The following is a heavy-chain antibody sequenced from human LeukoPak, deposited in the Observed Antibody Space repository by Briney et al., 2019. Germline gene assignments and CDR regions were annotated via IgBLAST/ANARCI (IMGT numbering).Heavy chain of an antibody. Sequence: GGSLRLSCAASGFTFSSYWMSWVRQAPGKGLEWVANIKQDGSEKYYVDSVKGRFTISRDNAKNSLYLQMNSLRAEDTAVYYCARDGLLWFGAQTLNYYYGMDVWDQGTTVTVSS. V-gene: IGHV3-7*01. J-gene: IGHJ6*02. D-gene: IGHD3-10*01. CDR1: GFTFSSYW. CDR2: IKQDGSEK. CDR3: ARDGLLWFGAQTLNYYYGMDV.